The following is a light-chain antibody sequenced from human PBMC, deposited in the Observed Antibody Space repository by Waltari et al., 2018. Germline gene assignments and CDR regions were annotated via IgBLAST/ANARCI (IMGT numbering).Light chain of an antibody. CDR1: QSVSNN. CDR3: HQYNNWPRT. CDR2: AAS. J-gene: IGKJ2*01. V-gene: IGKV3-15*01. Sequence: EIVMTQSPATLSVPPGERATLPCRASQSVSNNLAWYHQKPGQAPRLLFYAASTRASGVPDRFSGSGSGTEFTLTITSLQSEDFAVYYCHQYNNWPRTFGQGTKLEIK.